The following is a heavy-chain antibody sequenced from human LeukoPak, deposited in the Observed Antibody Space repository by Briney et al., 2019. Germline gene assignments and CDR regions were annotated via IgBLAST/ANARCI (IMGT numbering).Heavy chain of an antibody. D-gene: IGHD6-19*01. CDR1: GFTFSSYE. J-gene: IGHJ3*02. CDR3: ARGAGTFAFDI. Sequence: GGSLRLSCAASGFTFSSYEMNWVRQAPGKGLEWVSYISSSGSTIYYADSVKGLFTISRDNAKNSLYLQMNSLRAEDTAVYYCARGAGTFAFDIWGQGTMVTASS. V-gene: IGHV3-48*03. CDR2: ISSSGSTI.